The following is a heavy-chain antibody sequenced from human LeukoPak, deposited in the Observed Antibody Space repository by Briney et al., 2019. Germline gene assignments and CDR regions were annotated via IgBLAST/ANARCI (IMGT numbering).Heavy chain of an antibody. D-gene: IGHD4-11*01. CDR2: ISSRSSYI. V-gene: IGHV3-21*01. CDR1: GCTFGNYN. J-gene: IGHJ6*03. CDR3: ARELLTYSNHKLGHFMDV. Sequence: PGGSLRLSCAASGCTFGNYNMNWVRQAPGKGREWVSCISSRSSYIYYADSVKGRFTISRENAKNSLHLQMNSLRAEDTALYFCARELLTYSNHKLGHFMDVWGKGTTVTVSS.